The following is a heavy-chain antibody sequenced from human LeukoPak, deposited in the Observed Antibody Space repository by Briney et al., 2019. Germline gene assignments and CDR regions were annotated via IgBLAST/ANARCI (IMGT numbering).Heavy chain of an antibody. Sequence: GASVNVSCKASGGTFSSYAISWVRQAPGQGLEWMGGIIPIFGTANYAQKFQGRVTITTDESTSTAYMELRSLRSDDTAVYYCARGDGSPPRPIDYWGQGTLVTVSS. D-gene: IGHD5-24*01. CDR1: GGTFSSYA. CDR3: ARGDGSPPRPIDY. V-gene: IGHV1-69*05. J-gene: IGHJ4*02. CDR2: IIPIFGTA.